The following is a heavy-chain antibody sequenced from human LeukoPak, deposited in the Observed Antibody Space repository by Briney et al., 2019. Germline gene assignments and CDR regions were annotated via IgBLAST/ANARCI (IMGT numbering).Heavy chain of an antibody. V-gene: IGHV3-23*01. D-gene: IGHD6-13*01. Sequence: PGGSLRLSCAASGFTFSSYAMSWVRQAPGKGLEWVSAISGSGGSTYYADSVKGRFTISRDNSQNTLYLQMNSLRAEDTAVYYCAKLGYSSSWFPNYMDVWGKGTTVTGSS. J-gene: IGHJ6*03. CDR2: ISGSGGST. CDR3: AKLGYSSSWFPNYMDV. CDR1: GFTFSSYA.